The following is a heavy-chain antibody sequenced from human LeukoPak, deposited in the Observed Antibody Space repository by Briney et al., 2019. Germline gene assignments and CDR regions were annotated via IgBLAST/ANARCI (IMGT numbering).Heavy chain of an antibody. Sequence: SETLSLTCTVSGYSISSGYYWGWIRQPPGKGLEWIGSIYHSGSTYYNPSLKSRVTISLDTSKNQFSLRLSSVTAADTAIYYCARDFSSSSTVYYYYYMDVWGKGTTVTVSS. CDR3: ARDFSSSSTVYYYYYMDV. D-gene: IGHD6-6*01. CDR2: IYHSGST. CDR1: GYSISSGYY. V-gene: IGHV4-38-2*02. J-gene: IGHJ6*03.